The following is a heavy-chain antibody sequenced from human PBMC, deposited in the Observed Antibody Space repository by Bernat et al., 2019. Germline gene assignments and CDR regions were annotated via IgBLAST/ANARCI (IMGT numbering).Heavy chain of an antibody. J-gene: IGHJ4*02. Sequence: QVQLVQSGAEVKKPGASVKVSCKASGYTFTSYYMHWVRQAPGQGLEWMGIINPSGGSTSYAQKFQSRVTMTRDTSTRTVYMELSSLGSEDTAVYYCAREGRCSGYDIYFDDWGQGTLVTVSS. V-gene: IGHV1-46*01. CDR2: INPSGGST. CDR1: GYTFTSYY. CDR3: AREGRCSGYDIYFDD. D-gene: IGHD5-12*01.